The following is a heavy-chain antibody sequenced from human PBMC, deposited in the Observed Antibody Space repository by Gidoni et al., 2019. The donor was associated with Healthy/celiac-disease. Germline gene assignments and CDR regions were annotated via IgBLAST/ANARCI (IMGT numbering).Heavy chain of an antibody. J-gene: IGHJ5*02. CDR1: GYTFTADY. CDR2: INPNSGGT. CDR3: AREIAAAGTEIDWFDP. Sequence: QVQLVQSGAEVKTPGASVKVSCKASGYTFTADYMHWVRQAPGQGLEWMGWINPNSGGTNYAQKFQGRVTMTRDTSISTAYMELSRLRSDDTAVYYCAREIAAAGTEIDWFDPWGQGTLVTVSS. D-gene: IGHD6-13*01. V-gene: IGHV1-2*02.